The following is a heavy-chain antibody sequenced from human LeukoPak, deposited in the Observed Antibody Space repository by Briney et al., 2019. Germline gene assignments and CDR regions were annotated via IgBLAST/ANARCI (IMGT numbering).Heavy chain of an antibody. V-gene: IGHV4-61*02. D-gene: IGHD2-2*01. CDR1: GGSISSGSYY. Sequence: SETLSLTCSVSGGSISSGSYYWSWIRQPAGKGLESIGRIYTSGSTNHNPSLKSRVTISEDTSKTQFSLKLSSVPAADTALYFCARDSLLPSAMGYYYMDVWGKGTTVTVSS. J-gene: IGHJ6*03. CDR2: IYTSGST. CDR3: ARDSLLPSAMGYYYMDV.